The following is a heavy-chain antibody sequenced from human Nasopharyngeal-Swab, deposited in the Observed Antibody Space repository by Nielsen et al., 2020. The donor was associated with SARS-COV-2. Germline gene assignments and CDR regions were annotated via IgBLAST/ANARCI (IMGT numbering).Heavy chain of an antibody. D-gene: IGHD5-24*01. Sequence: WVRQAPGQGLEWMGGIIPILPITNYAQKFQDRVTITADKSTSTAYMELSSLRSEDTAAYYCARGGWLRKDYYYSYYYMDVWGKGTTVTVFS. CDR3: ARGGWLRKDYYYSYYYMDV. J-gene: IGHJ6*03. CDR2: IIPILPIT. V-gene: IGHV1-69*10.